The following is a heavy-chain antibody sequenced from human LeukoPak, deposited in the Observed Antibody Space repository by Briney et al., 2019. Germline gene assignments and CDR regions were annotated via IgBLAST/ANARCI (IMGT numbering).Heavy chain of an antibody. J-gene: IGHJ5*02. CDR1: GYTYTDYF. D-gene: IGHD3-10*01. CDR2: INPNSGDT. V-gene: IGHV1-2*02. CDR3: ARGDYYGSPKVVAA. Sequence: ASVKVSCKASGYTYTDYFINWVRQAPGQGLEWIGWINPNSGDTNYAQKFQDRVTMTRDTSISTAYIELNFLRSDDTAVFYCARGDYYGSPKVVAAWGQGTLVTVSS.